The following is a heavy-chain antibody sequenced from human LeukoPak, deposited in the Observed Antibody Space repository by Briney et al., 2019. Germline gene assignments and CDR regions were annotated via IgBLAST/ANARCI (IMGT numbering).Heavy chain of an antibody. V-gene: IGHV3-53*01. Sequence: PGESLRLSCAASGFTVSSNYMSWVRQAPGKGLEWVSVIYSGGSTYYADSVKGRFTISRGNSKNTLYLQMNSLRAEDTAVYYCARDGGSGYSYYFDYWGQGTLVTVSS. CDR3: ARDGGSGYSYYFDY. CDR2: IYSGGST. J-gene: IGHJ4*02. CDR1: GFTVSSNY. D-gene: IGHD3-22*01.